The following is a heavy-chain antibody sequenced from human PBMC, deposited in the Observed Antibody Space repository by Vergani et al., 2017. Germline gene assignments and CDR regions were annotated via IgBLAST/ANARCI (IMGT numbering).Heavy chain of an antibody. CDR2: ISGSGGST. Sequence: EVQLLESGGGLVQPGGSLRLSCAASGFTFSSYAMSWVRQAPGKGLEWVSAISGSGGSTYYADSVKGRFTISRDNSKNTLYLQMNSLRAEDTAVYYCARNPYCGGDCYSDAFDIWGQGTMVTVSS. CDR3: ARNPYCGGDCYSDAFDI. J-gene: IGHJ3*02. V-gene: IGHV3-23*01. CDR1: GFTFSSYA. D-gene: IGHD2-21*02.